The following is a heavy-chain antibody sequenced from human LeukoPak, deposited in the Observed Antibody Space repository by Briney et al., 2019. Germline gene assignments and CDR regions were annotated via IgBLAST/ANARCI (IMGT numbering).Heavy chain of an antibody. J-gene: IGHJ4*02. D-gene: IGHD4/OR15-4a*01. Sequence: SETLSLTCAVSGYSIRSGDYWGWIRQSPGEGLEWIGSIYHSGSTHYNPSLKSRVTISVDTSKNQFSLMLSSVTAADTAVYYCARNRSMTITPCFDHWGQGTLVTVSS. CDR3: ARNRSMTITPCFDH. CDR1: GYSIRSGDY. CDR2: IYHSGST. V-gene: IGHV4-38-2*01.